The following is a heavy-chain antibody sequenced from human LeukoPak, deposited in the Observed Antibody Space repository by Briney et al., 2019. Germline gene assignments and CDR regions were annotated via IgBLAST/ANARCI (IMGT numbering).Heavy chain of an antibody. D-gene: IGHD3-3*01. CDR3: ARIRFLEWLLSPRYMDV. Sequence: SETLSLTCTVSGGSISSGSYYWSWIRQPAGKGLEWSGRIYTSGSTNYNPSLKSRVTISVDTAKNQFSLKLSSVTAADTAVYYCARIRFLEWLLSPRYMDVWGNGTTVTVSS. CDR2: IYTSGST. V-gene: IGHV4-61*02. J-gene: IGHJ6*03. CDR1: GGSISSGSYY.